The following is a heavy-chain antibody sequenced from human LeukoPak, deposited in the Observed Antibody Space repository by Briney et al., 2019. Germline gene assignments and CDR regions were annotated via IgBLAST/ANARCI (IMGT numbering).Heavy chain of an antibody. J-gene: IGHJ4*02. Sequence: SETLSLTCTVSGGSISSSSYYWGWIRQPPGKGLEWIGSIYYSGSTYYNPSLKSRVTISVDTSKNQFSLKLSSVTAADTAVYYCARDLMTTVTFGFDYWGQGTLVTVSS. D-gene: IGHD4-17*01. V-gene: IGHV4-39*07. CDR2: IYYSGST. CDR3: ARDLMTTVTFGFDY. CDR1: GGSISSSSYY.